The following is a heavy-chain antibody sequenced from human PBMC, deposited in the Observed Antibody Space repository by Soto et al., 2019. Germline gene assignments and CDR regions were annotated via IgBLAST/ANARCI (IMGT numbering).Heavy chain of an antibody. D-gene: IGHD3-3*01. V-gene: IGHV4-30-4*01. J-gene: IGHJ6*02. CDR3: ARGSYSIFGVGYYYYGMDV. CDR1: GGSISSGDYY. CDR2: IYYSGST. Sequence: SETLSLTCTVSGGSISSGDYYWSWIRQPPGKGLEWIGYIYYSGSTYYNPSLKSRVTISVDTSKNQFSLKLSSVTAADTAVYYCARGSYSIFGVGYYYYGMDVWGQGTTVTVSS.